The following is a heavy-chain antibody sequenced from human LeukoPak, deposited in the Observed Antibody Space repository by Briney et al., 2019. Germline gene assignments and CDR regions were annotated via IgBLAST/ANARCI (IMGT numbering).Heavy chain of an antibody. V-gene: IGHV3-48*03. CDR3: AREEVVENAFDI. CDR1: GFTFSTFE. D-gene: IGHD2-2*01. Sequence: PGGSLRLSCAASGFTFSTFEMNWVRQAPGKGLEWVSYISGSGNSMYADSVKGRFTISRDNAKNSLYLQMNSLRAEDTAVYYCAREEVVENAFDIWGQGTMVTVSS. J-gene: IGHJ3*02. CDR2: ISGSGNSM.